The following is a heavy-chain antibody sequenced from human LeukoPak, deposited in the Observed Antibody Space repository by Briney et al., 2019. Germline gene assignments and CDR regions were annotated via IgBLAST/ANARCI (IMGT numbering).Heavy chain of an antibody. CDR2: ISPDGNKK. V-gene: IGHV3-30*03. Sequence: GGSLRLSCTASGFTFNTHGMHWVRQVPGKGLEWVTLISPDGNKKYYADSVKGRFTISRDNSKNALYLQMNSLRAEDTAVYYCASEYCSSTSCSAPGYCGMDVWGQGTTVTVSS. CDR3: ASEYCSSTSCSAPGYCGMDV. J-gene: IGHJ6*02. D-gene: IGHD2-2*01. CDR1: GFTFNTHG.